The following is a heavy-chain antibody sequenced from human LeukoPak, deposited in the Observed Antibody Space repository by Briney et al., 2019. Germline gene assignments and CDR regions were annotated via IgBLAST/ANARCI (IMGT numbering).Heavy chain of an antibody. J-gene: IGHJ4*02. CDR2: IWYDGSNK. V-gene: IGHV3-33*01. CDR3: ARGAGYSYAPHNPRDGLFDY. Sequence: PGRSLRLSCAASGFTFSSYGMHWVRRAPGKGLEWVAVIWYDGSNKYYADSVKGRFTISRDNSKNTLYLQMNSLRAEDTAVYYCARGAGYSYAPHNPRDGLFDYWGQGTLVTVSS. D-gene: IGHD5-18*01. CDR1: GFTFSSYG.